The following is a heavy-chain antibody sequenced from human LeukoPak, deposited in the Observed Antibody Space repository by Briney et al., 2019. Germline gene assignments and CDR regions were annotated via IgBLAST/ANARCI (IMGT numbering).Heavy chain of an antibody. CDR3: ARDLRIAARPGWFDP. D-gene: IGHD6-6*01. J-gene: IGHJ5*02. V-gene: IGHV4-38-2*02. Sequence: PSETLSLTCTVSGYSISSGYYWGWIRQPPGKGLEWIGSIYHSGSTYYNPSLKSRVTISVDTSKNQFSLKLSSVTAADTAMYYCARDLRIAARPGWFDPWGQGTLVTVSS. CDR2: IYHSGST. CDR1: GYSISSGYY.